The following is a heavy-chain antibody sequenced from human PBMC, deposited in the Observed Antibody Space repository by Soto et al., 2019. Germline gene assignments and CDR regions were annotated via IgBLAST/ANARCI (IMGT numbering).Heavy chain of an antibody. Sequence: GGSLRSSFAASGFSLRIYEMNWVRQAPGKGLELLAYVSTSGSLKNYADSVKGRFTISKDNTKNAVYLQMNSLRAEDTDVYYCVRSVPDIWYYFDFWGQVTLVPVSS. CDR3: VRSVPDIWYYFDF. D-gene: IGHD2-2*01. V-gene: IGHV3-48*03. CDR2: VSTSGSLK. J-gene: IGHJ4*02. CDR1: GFSLRIYE.